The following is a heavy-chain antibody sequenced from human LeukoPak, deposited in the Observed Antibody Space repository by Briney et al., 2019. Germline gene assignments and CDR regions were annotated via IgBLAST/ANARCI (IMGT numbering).Heavy chain of an antibody. CDR1: AFTFGNYA. V-gene: IGHV3-74*01. CDR3: ARGGWGTAIDY. D-gene: IGHD1-7*01. Sequence: PGGSLRLSCAASAFTFGNYAMSWVRQAPGKGLVWVSYISGDGSSTTYADSVKGRFTISRDNAKNTLDLQMNSLRAEDTAVYYCARGGWGTAIDYWAQGTLVTVSS. CDR2: ISGDGSST. J-gene: IGHJ4*02.